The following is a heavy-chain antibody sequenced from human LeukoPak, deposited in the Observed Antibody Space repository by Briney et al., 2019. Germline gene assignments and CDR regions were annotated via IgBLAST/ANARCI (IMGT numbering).Heavy chain of an antibody. D-gene: IGHD2-2*01. CDR3: AEVPAALSNWFDP. J-gene: IGHJ5*02. Sequence: ASVKVSCKASGGTFSSYAISWVRPAPGQGLEWMGVIIPIFGSANYAQRFQGRVTITADESTSTAYMELSSLRSEDTAVHYCAEVPAALSNWFDPWGQGTLVTVSS. CDR2: IIPIFGSA. CDR1: GGTFSSYA. V-gene: IGHV1-69*13.